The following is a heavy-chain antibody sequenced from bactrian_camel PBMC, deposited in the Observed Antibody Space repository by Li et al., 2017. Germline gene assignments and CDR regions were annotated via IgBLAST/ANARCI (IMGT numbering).Heavy chain of an antibody. D-gene: IGHD1*01. V-gene: IGHV3S1*01. CDR2: IFTDGTRT. CDR1: GYTDSNVC. Sequence: HVQLVESGGGLVQSGGSLRLSCAASGYTDSNVCMGWFRQAPGKEREGVAAIFTDGTRTYYSDSVKGRFTISQDIRKLTVTLQMNSLKPEDTAMYYCAALPRASLYACNSYTIKFGVHKEGTQVTVS. J-gene: IGHJ4*01.